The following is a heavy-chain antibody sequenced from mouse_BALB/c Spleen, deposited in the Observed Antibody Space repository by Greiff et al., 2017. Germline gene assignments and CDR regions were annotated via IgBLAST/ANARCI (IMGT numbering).Heavy chain of an antibody. D-gene: IGHD2-3*01. Sequence: EVKLVESGGGLVQPGGSLKLSCAASGFAFSRYWMSWVRQAPGKGLEWIGEINPDSSTINYTPSLKDKFIISRDNAKNTLYLQMSKVRSEDTALYYCARHDGYSDYWGQGTTLTVSS. CDR2: INPDSSTI. V-gene: IGHV4-1*02. CDR1: GFAFSRYW. CDR3: ARHDGYSDY. J-gene: IGHJ2*01.